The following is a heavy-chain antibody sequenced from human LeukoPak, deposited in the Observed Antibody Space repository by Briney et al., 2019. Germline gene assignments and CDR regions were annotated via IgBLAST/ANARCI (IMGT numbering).Heavy chain of an antibody. Sequence: PGGSLRLSCATSGFTLTSYAVHWVRQAPGKGLEWVGLIWYDGSSKCYADSVKGRFTISRDNSKSTLYLQMNSLRAEDTAVYYCARDAGYDILSGYFDYWGQGTLVTVSS. J-gene: IGHJ4*02. D-gene: IGHD3-9*01. CDR1: GFTLTSYA. V-gene: IGHV3-33*01. CDR3: ARDAGYDILSGYFDY. CDR2: IWYDGSSK.